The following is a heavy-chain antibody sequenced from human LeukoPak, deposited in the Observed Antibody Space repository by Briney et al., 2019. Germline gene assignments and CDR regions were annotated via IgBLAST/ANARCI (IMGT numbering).Heavy chain of an antibody. D-gene: IGHD3-3*01. CDR2: INHSGNT. CDR1: GGSFSGYY. V-gene: IGHV4-34*01. Sequence: SETLSLTCAVYGGSFSGYYWSWIRQPPGKGLEWIGEINHSGNTNYNPSLKSRVTISVDTSKNQFSLKLSSVTAADTAVYYCARSWVHYDFWSGYLVWGQGTLVTVSS. CDR3: ARSWVHYDFWSGYLV. J-gene: IGHJ4*02.